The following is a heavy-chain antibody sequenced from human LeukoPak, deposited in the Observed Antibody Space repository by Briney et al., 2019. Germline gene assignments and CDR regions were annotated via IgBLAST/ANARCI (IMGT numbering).Heavy chain of an antibody. CDR3: ARGQRRHTDMAPSFDY. CDR1: GFTFSSYA. CDR2: ISYDGSNK. J-gene: IGHJ4*02. V-gene: IGHV3-30*04. D-gene: IGHD5-18*01. Sequence: PGGSLRLSCAASGFTFSSYAMHWVRQAPGQGLEWVTVISYDGSNKYYADSMKGRFTISRDNSKNTLYLQMNSLRPEDTAVYYCARGQRRHTDMAPSFDYWGQGTLVTVSS.